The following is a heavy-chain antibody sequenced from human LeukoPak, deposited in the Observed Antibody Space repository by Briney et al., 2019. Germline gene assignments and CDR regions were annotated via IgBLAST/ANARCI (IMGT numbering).Heavy chain of an antibody. CDR3: ARLSYDFWSGIDY. J-gene: IGHJ4*02. V-gene: IGHV5-51*01. CDR1: GYSFTSYW. Sequence: GESLKISCKGSGYSFTSYWIGWVRQMPGKSLEWMGIIYPGDSDARYSPSFQGQVTISADKSISTAYLQWSSLKASDTAMYYCARLSYDFWSGIDYWGQGTLVTVSS. D-gene: IGHD3-3*01. CDR2: IYPGDSDA.